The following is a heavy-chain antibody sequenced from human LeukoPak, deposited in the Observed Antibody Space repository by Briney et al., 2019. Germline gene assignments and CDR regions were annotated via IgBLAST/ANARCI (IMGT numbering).Heavy chain of an antibody. CDR3: ARRRLRSTYGYA. CDR2: IYSSGTT. CDR1: GDSLGRSFYY. Sequence: KPSETLSLTCTVSGDSLGRSFYYWSWIRQHPGKGLEYIGDIYSSGTTYYNPSLKGRLYISVDTSKNQYSLKLSSVTAADTAVYYCARRRLRSTYGYAWGQGTLVTVSS. D-gene: IGHD5-18*01. V-gene: IGHV4-31*03. J-gene: IGHJ5*02.